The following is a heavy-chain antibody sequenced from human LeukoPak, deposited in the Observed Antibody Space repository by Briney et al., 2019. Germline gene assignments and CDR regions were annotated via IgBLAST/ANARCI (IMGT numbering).Heavy chain of an antibody. CDR1: GGTFSSYA. V-gene: IGHV1-69*13. D-gene: IGHD3-9*01. J-gene: IGHJ5*02. CDR2: IIPIFGTA. Sequence: ASVKVSCKASGGTFSSYAISWVRQAPGQGLEWMGGIIPIFGTANYAQKFQGRVTITADESTSTAYMELSSLRSEDTAVYYCARGVRYFDWSRYEQNWFDPWGQGTLVTVSS. CDR3: ARGVRYFDWSRYEQNWFDP.